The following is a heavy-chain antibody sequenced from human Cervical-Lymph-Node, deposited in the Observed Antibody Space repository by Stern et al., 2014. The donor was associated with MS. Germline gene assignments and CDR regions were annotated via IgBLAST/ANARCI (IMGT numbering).Heavy chain of an antibody. D-gene: IGHD3-10*01. V-gene: IGHV1-18*01. Sequence: VQLVESGAEVKKPGASVKVSCKASGYTFTTYGISWVRQAPGQGLEWMGWINTYNGDTKYAQNLQGRVTMTTDTSTSTAHMELRSLRSDDTAVYYCAKDGGVYRFWYYSGRVYGMDVWGQGTTVTVSS. J-gene: IGHJ6*02. CDR2: INTYNGDT. CDR3: AKDGGVYRFWYYSGRVYGMDV. CDR1: GYTFTTYG.